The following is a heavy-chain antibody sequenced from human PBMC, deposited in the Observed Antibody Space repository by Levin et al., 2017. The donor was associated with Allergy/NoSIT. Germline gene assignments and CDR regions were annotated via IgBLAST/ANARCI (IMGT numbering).Heavy chain of an antibody. D-gene: IGHD1-26*01. J-gene: IGHJ4*02. CDR3: ARDVQYSGGGPFGGWNY. CDR1: GFTLSDFW. CDR2: INQDGSEK. V-gene: IGHV3-7*04. Sequence: PGGSLRLSCAASGFTLSDFWMSWVRQAPGKGLEWVASINQDGSEKYYVDSVKGRFIISRDNAENSLDLQMNSLRAGDTAVYYCARDVQYSGGGPFGGWNYWGQGTLVAVSS.